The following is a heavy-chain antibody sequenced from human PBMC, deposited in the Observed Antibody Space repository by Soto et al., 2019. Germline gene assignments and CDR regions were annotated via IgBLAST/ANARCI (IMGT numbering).Heavy chain of an antibody. Sequence: SETLSLTCAVYGGSFSGYYWSWIRQPPGKGLEWIADINHSRSTHYTTSIERRVTISVDASENQFFLTQSFVTAVDTVVYYCASGSVTYYYDSSGYYDTEYFQHSGRGT. CDR3: ASGSVTYYYDSSGYYDTEYFQH. CDR1: GGSFSGYY. V-gene: IGHV4-34*01. CDR2: INHSRST. D-gene: IGHD3-22*01. J-gene: IGHJ1*01.